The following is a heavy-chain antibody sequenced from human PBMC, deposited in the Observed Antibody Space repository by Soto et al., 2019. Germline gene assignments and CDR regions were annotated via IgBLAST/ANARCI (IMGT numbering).Heavy chain of an antibody. CDR2: INAGNGNT. V-gene: IGHV1-3*01. CDR1: GYTFTIYA. D-gene: IGHD2-2*01. CDR3: ARVGSTSWHYYYGMDV. Sequence: GASVKVSCKASGYTFTIYAMHWVRQAPGQRLEWMGWINAGNGNTKYSQKFQGRVTITRDTSASTAYMELSSLRSEDTAVYYCARVGSTSWHYYYGMDVWGQGTTVTV. J-gene: IGHJ6*02.